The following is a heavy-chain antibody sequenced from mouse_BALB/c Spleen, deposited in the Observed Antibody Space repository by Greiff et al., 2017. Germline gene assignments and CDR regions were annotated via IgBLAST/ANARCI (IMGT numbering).Heavy chain of an antibody. V-gene: IGHV1-80*01. J-gene: IGHJ4*01. D-gene: IGHD2-3*01. CDR3: ARDLYDGLLRCAMDY. CDR2: IYPGDGDT. CDR1: GYAFSSYW. Sequence: VHLVESGAELVRPGSSVKISCKASGYAFSSYWMNWVKQRPGQGLEWIGQIYPGDGDTNYNGKFKGKATLTADKSSSTAYMQLSSLTSEDSAVYFCARDLYDGLLRCAMDYWGQGTSVTVSS.